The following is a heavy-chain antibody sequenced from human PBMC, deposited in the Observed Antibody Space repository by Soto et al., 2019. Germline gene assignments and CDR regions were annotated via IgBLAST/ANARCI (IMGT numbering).Heavy chain of an antibody. V-gene: IGHV5-51*01. CDR3: ARLGDGYKRYYYGMDV. Sequence: PGESLKISCKGSGYSFTSYWIGWVRQMPGKGLECMGIIYPGDSDTRYSPSFQGQVTISADKSISTAYLQWSSLKASDTAMYYCARLGDGYKRYYYGMDVWGQGTTVTVSS. CDR1: GYSFTSYW. D-gene: IGHD5-12*01. CDR2: IYPGDSDT. J-gene: IGHJ6*02.